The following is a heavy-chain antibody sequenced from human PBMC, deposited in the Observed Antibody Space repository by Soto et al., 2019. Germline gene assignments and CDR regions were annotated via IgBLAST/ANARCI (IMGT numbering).Heavy chain of an antibody. CDR1: GLSLTNGRLG. D-gene: IGHD2-2*01. J-gene: IGHJ5*02. CDR3: ALIKDCSRTDCYLASFDP. CDR2: IFSNDDK. Sequence: GSGPTLVNPTETLTLTCTVSGLSLTNGRLGVSLIRQPPGKALEWLAHIFSNDDKSYSTSLKSRLTISKDISRSQVVLTMTNMDPVDSATYYCALIKDCSRTDCYLASFDPWGQGTLVTVS. V-gene: IGHV2-26*01.